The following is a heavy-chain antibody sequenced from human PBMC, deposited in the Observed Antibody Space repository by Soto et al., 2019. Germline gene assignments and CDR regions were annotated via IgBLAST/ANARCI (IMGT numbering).Heavy chain of an antibody. CDR1: GYTFTSYG. J-gene: IGHJ6*02. D-gene: IGHD6-19*01. CDR3: ARTLFSSGWSRGYYYGMDV. CDR2: ISAYNGNT. Sequence: ASVKVSCKASGYTFTSYGISWVRQAPGQGLEWMGWISAYNGNTNYAQKLQGRVTMTTDTSTSTAYMELRSLRSDDTAAYYCARTLFSSGWSRGYYYGMDVWGQGTTVTVSS. V-gene: IGHV1-18*04.